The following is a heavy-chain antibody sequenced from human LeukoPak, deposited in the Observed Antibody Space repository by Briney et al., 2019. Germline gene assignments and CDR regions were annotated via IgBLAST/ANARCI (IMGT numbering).Heavy chain of an antibody. V-gene: IGHV1-8*03. CDR3: ARGLRIRGVIIGY. CDR2: MNPNSGNT. J-gene: IGHJ4*02. CDR1: GYTFTSYD. Sequence: ASVKVSCKASGYTFTSYDINWVRQATGQGLEWMGWMNPNSGNTGYAQKFQGRVTITRNTSISTAYMGLSSLRSEDTAVYYCARGLRIRGVIIGYWGQGTLVTVSS. D-gene: IGHD3-10*01.